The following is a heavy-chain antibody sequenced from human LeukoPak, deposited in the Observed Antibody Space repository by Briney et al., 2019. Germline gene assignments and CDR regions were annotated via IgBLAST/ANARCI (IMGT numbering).Heavy chain of an antibody. CDR3: AREGISTVTLYYFDY. J-gene: IGHJ4*02. V-gene: IGHV4-61*02. CDR1: GGSISSGSYY. Sequence: SETLSLTCTVSGGSISSGSYYWSWIRQPAGKVLEWIGRIYTSGSTNYNPSLKSRVTMSVDTSKNQFSLKLSSVTAADTAVYYCAREGISTVTLYYFDYWGQGTLVTVSS. CDR2: IYTSGST. D-gene: IGHD4-17*01.